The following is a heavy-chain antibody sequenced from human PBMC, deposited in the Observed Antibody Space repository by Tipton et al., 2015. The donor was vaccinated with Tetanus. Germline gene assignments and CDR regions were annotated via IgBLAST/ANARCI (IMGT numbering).Heavy chain of an antibody. CDR3: AREADCSGGSCFSGDFDN. V-gene: IGHV3-33*01. J-gene: IGHJ4*02. D-gene: IGHD2-15*01. CDR1: GFIFSSYG. Sequence: SLRLSCAASGFIFSSYGIHWVRQAPGKGLEWVAASWYDGTDKYYADSVKGRFTISRDNSKNTLYLQMNSLRAGDTAVYYCAREADCSGGSCFSGDFDNWGQGTQVTVPS. CDR2: SWYDGTDK.